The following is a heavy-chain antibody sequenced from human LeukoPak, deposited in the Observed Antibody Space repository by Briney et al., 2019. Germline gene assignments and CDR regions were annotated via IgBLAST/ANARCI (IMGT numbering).Heavy chain of an antibody. Sequence: SETLSLTCNVSHEFFSGFYWSWIRQPPGKGLEWIGYIYYSGSTNYNPSLKSRVIMSVDTSKNQFSLKLSSVTAADTAVYYCARVMIRGIVGWAPFELSNWFDPWGQGTLVTVSS. V-gene: IGHV4-59*12. CDR3: ARVMIRGIVGWAPFELSNWFDP. D-gene: IGHD3-10*01. CDR2: IYYSGST. J-gene: IGHJ5*02. CDR1: HEFFSGFY.